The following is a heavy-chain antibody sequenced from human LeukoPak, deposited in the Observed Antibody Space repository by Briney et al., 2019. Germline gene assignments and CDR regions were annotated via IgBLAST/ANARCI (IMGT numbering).Heavy chain of an antibody. J-gene: IGHJ4*02. CDR1: GNIFTGYY. Sequence: RASVKVSCKASGNIFTGYYLHWVRQAPGQGLEWMGIINPSGGSTSYAQKFQGRVTMTRDTSTSTVYMELSSLRSEDTAVYYCARVPSGYPTYYFDYWGQGTLVTVSS. CDR2: INPSGGST. CDR3: ARVPSGYPTYYFDY. V-gene: IGHV1-46*01. D-gene: IGHD3-3*01.